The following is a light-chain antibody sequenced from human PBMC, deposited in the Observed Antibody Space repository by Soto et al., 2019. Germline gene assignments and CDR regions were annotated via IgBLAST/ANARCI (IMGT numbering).Light chain of an antibody. J-gene: IGKJ1*01. CDR3: QQYNNWPRT. CDR1: RSVSSN. V-gene: IGKV3-15*01. Sequence: EIVMTQSPATLSVSPGERATLSCRASRSVSSNLAWYQQKPGQAPRLLIYGASTRATGIPARFSGSGSGTGFTLTISSLQSEDFAVYYCQQYNNWPRTFGQGTKV. CDR2: GAS.